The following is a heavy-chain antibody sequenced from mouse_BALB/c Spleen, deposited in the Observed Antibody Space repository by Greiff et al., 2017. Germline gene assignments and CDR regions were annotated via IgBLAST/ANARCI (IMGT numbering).Heavy chain of an antibody. Sequence: EVQVVESGGGLVQPGGSLKLSCAASGFTFSSYGMSWVRQTPDKRLELVATINSNGGSTYYPDSVKGRFTISRDNAKNTLYLQMSSLKSEDTAMYYCARGSYGNYRAWFAYWGQGTLVTVSA. D-gene: IGHD2-1*01. CDR2: INSNGGST. J-gene: IGHJ3*01. V-gene: IGHV5-6-3*01. CDR1: GFTFSSYG. CDR3: ARGSYGNYRAWFAY.